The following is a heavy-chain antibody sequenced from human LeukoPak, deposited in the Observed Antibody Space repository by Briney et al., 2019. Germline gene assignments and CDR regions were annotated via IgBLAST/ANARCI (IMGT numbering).Heavy chain of an antibody. Sequence: SETLSLTCAVYGGSFSGYYWSWIRQPPGKGLEWIGEINHSGSTNYNPSLKSRVTISVDTSKNQFSLKLSSVTAADTAVYYCARGREQQLVPPTRRVFDPWGQGTLVTVSS. D-gene: IGHD6-13*01. CDR1: GGSFSGYY. CDR2: INHSGST. V-gene: IGHV4-34*01. J-gene: IGHJ5*02. CDR3: ARGREQQLVPPTRRVFDP.